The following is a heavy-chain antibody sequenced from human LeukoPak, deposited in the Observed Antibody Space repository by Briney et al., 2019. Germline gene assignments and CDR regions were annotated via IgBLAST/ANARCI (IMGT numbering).Heavy chain of an antibody. V-gene: IGHV3-21*01. D-gene: IGHD6-13*01. CDR3: ARPGERGIAAADY. J-gene: IGHJ4*02. CDR2: ISSSSSYI. Sequence: GGSLRLSCAASGFTFSSYSMNWVRQAPGKGLEWVSSISSSSSYIYYADSVKGRFTISRDNAKNSLYLQMNSLRAEDTAVYYCARPGERGIAAADYWGQGTLVTVSS. CDR1: GFTFSSYS.